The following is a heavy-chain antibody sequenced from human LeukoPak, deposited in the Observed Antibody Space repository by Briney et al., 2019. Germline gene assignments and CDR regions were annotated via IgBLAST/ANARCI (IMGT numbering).Heavy chain of an antibody. CDR2: MSVRSNYM. D-gene: IGHD3-22*01. J-gene: IGHJ4*02. V-gene: IGHV3-21*01. CDR1: GYTFSRYR. CDR3: VRLRRNSDTSGFYYYYDF. Sequence: PGWALRLSCLASGYTFSRYRLDSVRQAPGKGREWVAPMSVRSNYMYYPDAVRGRFRIYRHDARDSLYLQMNSLRAEDTAVYYCVRLRRNSDTSGFYYYYDFWGQGTLVTVSS.